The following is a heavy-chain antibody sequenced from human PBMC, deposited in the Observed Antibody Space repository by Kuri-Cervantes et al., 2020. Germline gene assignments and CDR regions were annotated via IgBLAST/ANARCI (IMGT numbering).Heavy chain of an antibody. D-gene: IGHD5-12*01. V-gene: IGHV4-34*01. CDR3: ARWRNWFDP. CDR2: INHSGST. CDR1: GGSFGGYS. J-gene: IGHJ5*02. Sequence: SQTLSLTCAVYGGSFGGYSWSWIRQPPGKGLEWIGEINHSGSTNYNPSLKSRVTISVDASRNQFSLKLSSVTPEDTAVYYCARWRNWFDPWGQGTLVTVSS.